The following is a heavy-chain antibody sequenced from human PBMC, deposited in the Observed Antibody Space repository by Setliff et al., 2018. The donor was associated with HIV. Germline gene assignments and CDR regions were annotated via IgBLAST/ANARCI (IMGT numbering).Heavy chain of an antibody. J-gene: IGHJ4*02. Sequence: ESLKISCKGSRNTFNTYWIGWVRQMPGKGLEFMGIIYPEDSETKYSPSFQGQVTISADKSITTAYLQWNSLKASDTAMYYCAGGDYFFEYWGQGTLVTVSS. CDR2: IYPEDSET. CDR3: AGGDYFFEY. V-gene: IGHV5-51*01. D-gene: IGHD4-17*01. CDR1: RNTFNTYW.